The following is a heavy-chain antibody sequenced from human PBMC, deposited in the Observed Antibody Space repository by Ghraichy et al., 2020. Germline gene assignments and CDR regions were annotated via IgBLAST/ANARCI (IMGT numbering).Heavy chain of an antibody. CDR2: ISGSGGST. J-gene: IGHJ4*02. CDR3: ARDSKRGEYFDSSGYYYY. CDR1: GFTFSNYA. Sequence: GGSLRLSCAASGFTFSNYAMSWVRQAPGKGLEWVSAISGSGGSTYYADSVKGRFTISRDNSKNTLDPQVNSLRAEDTAVYYCARDSKRGEYFDSSGYYYYWGQGTLVTVSS. V-gene: IGHV3-23*01. D-gene: IGHD3-22*01.